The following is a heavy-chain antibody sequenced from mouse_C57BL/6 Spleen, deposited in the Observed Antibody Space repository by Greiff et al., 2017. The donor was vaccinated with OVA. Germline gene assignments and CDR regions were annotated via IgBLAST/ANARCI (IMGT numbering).Heavy chain of an antibody. J-gene: IGHJ2*01. Sequence: EVQLVESEGGLVQPGSSMTLSCTASGFPFSDYYMAWVRQVPEKGLEWVANINYDGSSTYYLASLKSRFLISRDKAKNILYLQMSSLKSEDTATYYCARYYGSSYWFDYWGQGTTLTVSS. CDR1: GFPFSDYY. CDR2: INYDGSST. CDR3: ARYYGSSYWFDY. D-gene: IGHD1-1*01. V-gene: IGHV5-16*01.